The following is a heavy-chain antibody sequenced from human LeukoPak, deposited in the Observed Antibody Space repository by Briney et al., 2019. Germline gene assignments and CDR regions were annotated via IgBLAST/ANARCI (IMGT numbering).Heavy chain of an antibody. V-gene: IGHV3-30*02. D-gene: IGHD3-10*01. J-gene: IGHJ3*02. CDR3: ANYGSGSYFPDAFDI. CDR2: IRYDGSNK. CDR1: GFMFSTYG. Sequence: GGSLRLSCAASGFMFSTYGMHWVRQAPGKGLEWVTFIRYDGSNKYYADSVKGRFTISRDNSKNTLYLQMNSLRAEDTAVYYCANYGSGSYFPDAFDIWGQGTMVTVSS.